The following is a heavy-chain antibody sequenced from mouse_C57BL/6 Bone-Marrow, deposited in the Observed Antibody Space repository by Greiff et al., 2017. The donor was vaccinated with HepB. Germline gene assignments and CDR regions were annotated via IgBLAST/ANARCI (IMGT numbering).Heavy chain of an antibody. V-gene: IGHV14-4*01. Sequence: VQLQQSGAELVRPGASVKLSCTASGFNIKDDYMHWVKQRPEQGLEWIGWIDPENGDTEYASKFQGKATITADTSSNTAYMQLSSLTSEDSAVYYCARSLYYQVYAMDYWGQGTSVTVSS. CDR1: GFNIKDDY. CDR3: ARSLYYQVYAMDY. CDR2: IDPENGDT. J-gene: IGHJ4*01. D-gene: IGHD1-1*01.